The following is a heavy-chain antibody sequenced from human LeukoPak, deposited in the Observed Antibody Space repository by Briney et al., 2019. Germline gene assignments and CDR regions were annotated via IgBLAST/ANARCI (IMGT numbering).Heavy chain of an antibody. V-gene: IGHV4-59*01. J-gene: IGHJ4*02. CDR2: INYSGST. D-gene: IGHD2-15*01. CDR1: GGSISNYF. Sequence: SETLSLTCTFSGGSISNYFWNWIRQTPGKGLERIGSINYSGSTNYNPSLKSRGTMSVDTSKNQFSLKLTSVTAADTAVYYCARICSGYYIDYWGQGTLVTVSS. CDR3: ARICSGYYIDY.